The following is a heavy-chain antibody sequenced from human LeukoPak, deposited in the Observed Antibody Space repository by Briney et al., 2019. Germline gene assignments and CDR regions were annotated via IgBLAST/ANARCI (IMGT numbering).Heavy chain of an antibody. CDR2: INHSGST. Sequence: SETLSLTCAVYGGSFSGYYWSWIRQPPGKGLEWIGEINHSGSTNYNPSLKSRVTISVDTSKNQFSLKLSSVTAADTAVCYCARNRNCSSTSCSQYYFDYWGQGTLVTVSS. CDR1: GGSFSGYY. J-gene: IGHJ4*02. D-gene: IGHD2-2*01. CDR3: ARNRNCSSTSCSQYYFDY. V-gene: IGHV4-34*01.